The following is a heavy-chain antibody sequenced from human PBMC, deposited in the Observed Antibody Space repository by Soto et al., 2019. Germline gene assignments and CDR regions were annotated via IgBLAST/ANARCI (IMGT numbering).Heavy chain of an antibody. V-gene: IGHV4-4*02. Sequence: QVQLQESGPGLVKPSGTLSLTCAVSGGSISSSNWWSWVRQPPGKGLEWIGEIYHSGSTNYNPSHKSRVTISVDNSKNQFSLKLSSVTAADTAVYYCARVSGSYYYGMDVWGQGTTVTVSS. CDR1: GGSISSSNW. D-gene: IGHD1-26*01. J-gene: IGHJ6*02. CDR2: IYHSGST. CDR3: ARVSGSYYYGMDV.